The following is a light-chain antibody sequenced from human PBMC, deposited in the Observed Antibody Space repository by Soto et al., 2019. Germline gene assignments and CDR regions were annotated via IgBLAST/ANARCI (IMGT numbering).Light chain of an antibody. Sequence: QSVLTQPPSVSAAPGQRVTISCSGSSSNIGAGYDVHWYQQLPGTAPKLLIFGNTKRPSGVPDRFSGSKSGSSASLAITGLQAEDEADYYCQSTSLSDFHVFGTGTKLTV. CDR3: QSTSLSDFHV. V-gene: IGLV1-40*01. CDR2: GNT. J-gene: IGLJ1*01. CDR1: SSNIGAGYD.